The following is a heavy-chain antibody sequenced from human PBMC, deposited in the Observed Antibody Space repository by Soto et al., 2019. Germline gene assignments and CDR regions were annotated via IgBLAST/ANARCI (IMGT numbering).Heavy chain of an antibody. J-gene: IGHJ4*02. CDR3: ARVRDDYYDSGIDY. Sequence: NPSETLSLTCTVSGGSISSGDYYWSWIRQPPGKGLEWIGYIYYSGSTYYNPSLKSRVTISVDTSKNQFSLKLSSVTAADTAVYYCARVRDDYYDSGIDYWGQGTLVTVSS. CDR2: IYYSGST. V-gene: IGHV4-30-4*01. CDR1: GGSISSGDYY. D-gene: IGHD3-22*01.